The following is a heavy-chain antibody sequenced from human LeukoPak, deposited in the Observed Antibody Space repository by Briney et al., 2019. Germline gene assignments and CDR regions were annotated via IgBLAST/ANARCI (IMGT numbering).Heavy chain of an antibody. V-gene: IGHV4-34*01. CDR3: ARGGIDGYNLDY. CDR1: GGSFSGYY. Sequence: SETLSLTCAVYGGSFSGYYWSWIRQPPGKGLEWIGEINHSGSTNYNPSLKSRVTISVDTSKNQFSLNLSSVTAADTAVYYCARGGIDGYNLDYWGQGTLVIVSS. D-gene: IGHD5-24*01. CDR2: INHSGST. J-gene: IGHJ4*02.